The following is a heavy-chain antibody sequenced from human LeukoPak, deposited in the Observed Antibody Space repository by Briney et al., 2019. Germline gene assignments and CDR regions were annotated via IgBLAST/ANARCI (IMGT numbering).Heavy chain of an antibody. CDR3: ARHARNKYYFDY. CDR2: IYYSGST. CDR1: GGSISSSSYY. Sequence: SETLSLTCTVSGGSISSSSYYWSWIRQPPGKGLEWIGYIYYSGSTNYNPSLKSRVTISVDTSKNQFSLKLSSVTAADTAVYYCARHARNKYYFDYWGQGTLVTVSS. V-gene: IGHV4-61*05. D-gene: IGHD2/OR15-2a*01. J-gene: IGHJ4*02.